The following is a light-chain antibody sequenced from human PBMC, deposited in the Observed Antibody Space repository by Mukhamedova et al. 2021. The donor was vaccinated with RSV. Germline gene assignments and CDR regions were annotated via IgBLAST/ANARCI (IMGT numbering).Light chain of an antibody. V-gene: IGKV1-16*02. CDR3: QQYYGYHLT. J-gene: IGKJ4*01. CDR2: AVS. Sequence: LIYAVSTLQSGVPSKLSGSGSGTEFTLTINTLQPEDFATYYCQQYYGYHLTFGGGTTVEIK.